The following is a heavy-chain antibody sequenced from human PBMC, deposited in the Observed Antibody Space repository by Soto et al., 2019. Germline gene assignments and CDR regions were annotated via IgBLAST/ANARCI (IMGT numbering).Heavy chain of an antibody. CDR1: GFTFSSYS. CDR3: ARSALMTTVTIYYFDY. D-gene: IGHD4-17*01. J-gene: IGHJ4*02. Sequence: GGSLRLSCAASGFTFSSYSMNWVRQAPGKGLEWVSYISSSSSTIYYADSVKGRFTISRDNAKNSLYLQMNSLRAEDTAVYYCARSALMTTVTIYYFDYWGQGTLVTVSS. V-gene: IGHV3-48*01. CDR2: ISSSSSTI.